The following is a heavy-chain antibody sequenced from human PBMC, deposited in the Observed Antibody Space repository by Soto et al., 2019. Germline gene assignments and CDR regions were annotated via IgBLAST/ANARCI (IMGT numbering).Heavy chain of an antibody. CDR3: AREDSGYPTLAPRVGAFDY. Sequence: GGSLRLSCAASGFTFSSYGMHWVRQAPGKGLEWVAVIWYDGSNKYYADSVKGRFTISRDNSKNTLYLQMNSLRAEDTAVYYCAREDSGYPTLAPRVGAFDYWGQGTLVTVSS. V-gene: IGHV3-33*01. CDR2: IWYDGSNK. J-gene: IGHJ4*02. CDR1: GFTFSSYG. D-gene: IGHD5-12*01.